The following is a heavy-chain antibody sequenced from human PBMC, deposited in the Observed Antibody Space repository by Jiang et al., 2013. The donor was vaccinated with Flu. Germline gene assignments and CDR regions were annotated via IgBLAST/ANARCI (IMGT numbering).Heavy chain of an antibody. J-gene: IGHJ4*02. CDR3: AKDKGGHFDY. CDR2: GSI. V-gene: IGHV3-9*01. Sequence: GSIGYADSVKGRFTISRDNAKNSLYLQMNSLRAEDTALYYCAKDKGGHFDYWGQGTLVTVSS.